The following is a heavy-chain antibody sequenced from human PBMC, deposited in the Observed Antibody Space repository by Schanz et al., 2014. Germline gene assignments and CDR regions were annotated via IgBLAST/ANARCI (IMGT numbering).Heavy chain of an antibody. V-gene: IGHV3-30*02. J-gene: IGHJ4*02. CDR1: GFTVSNSY. CDR2: IRYDGSNN. CDR3: ARDGDFDY. Sequence: VQVLESGEGLVQPGGSLRLSCAASGFTVSNSYIHWVRQAPGKGLEWVAFIRYDGSNNYYADPVKGRFTISRDNSKNTLFLQMSSLRAEDTAVYYCARDGDFDYWGQGTLVTVSS.